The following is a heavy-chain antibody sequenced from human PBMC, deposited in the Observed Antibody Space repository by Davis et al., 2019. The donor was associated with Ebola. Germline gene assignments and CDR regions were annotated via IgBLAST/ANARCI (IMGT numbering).Heavy chain of an antibody. D-gene: IGHD4-11*01. J-gene: IGHJ4*02. V-gene: IGHV4-59*12. CDR2: IYYSGST. Sequence: SETLSLTCVIHGGPFSYYYWSWIRQPPGKGLEWIGYIYYSGSTNYNPSLKSRVTISVDTSKNQFSLKLSSVTAADTAVYYCARDGETTVTTLDYWGQGTLVTVSS. CDR3: ARDGETTVTTLDY. CDR1: GGPFSYYY.